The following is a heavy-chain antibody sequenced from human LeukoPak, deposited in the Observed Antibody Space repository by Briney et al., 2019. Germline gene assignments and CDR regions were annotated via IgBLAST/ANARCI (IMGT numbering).Heavy chain of an antibody. D-gene: IGHD6-13*01. CDR3: ARDMIAAAGAPITAFDI. V-gene: IGHV4-4*07. J-gene: IGHJ3*02. CDR2: IYTSGST. CDR1: GGSISSYY. Sequence: SETLSLTCTVSGGSISSYYWSWIRQPAGKGLEWIGRIYTSGSTNYNPSLKSRVTMSEDTSKNQFSLKLSSVTAADTAVYYCARDMIAAAGAPITAFDIWGQGTMVTVSS.